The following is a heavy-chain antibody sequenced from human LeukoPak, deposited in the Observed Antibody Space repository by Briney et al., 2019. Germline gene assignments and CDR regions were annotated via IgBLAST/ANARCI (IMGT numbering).Heavy chain of an antibody. CDR1: GFTFSTYA. CDR3: ARDEAGYSSA. CDR2: ITYDAENA. J-gene: IGHJ5*02. D-gene: IGHD6-19*01. V-gene: IGHV3-64*01. Sequence: PGGSLRLSCAASGFTFSTYAMHWVRQAPGRGLEHVSSITYDAENAYYANAVNGRFTIARDNSQYPLYLQMGSLSDEVMSGYYCARDEAGYSSAWGQGTLVTVSS.